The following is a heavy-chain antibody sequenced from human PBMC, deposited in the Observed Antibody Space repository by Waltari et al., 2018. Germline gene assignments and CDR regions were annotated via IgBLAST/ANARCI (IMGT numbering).Heavy chain of an antibody. Sequence: EVKLWEYGGGWVHPGGSLRLSWATSGFTFSNYARYWVGQVPGGGLGFVARVIERGGVTYYADAVKGRFSIARNDSKNAQYLQMNSLRVEDTAIYYCATDPAFSFWGRGTLVTVSS. V-gene: IGHV3-23*01. CDR1: GFTFSNYA. CDR3: ATDPAFSF. J-gene: IGHJ4*02. CDR2: VIERGGVT.